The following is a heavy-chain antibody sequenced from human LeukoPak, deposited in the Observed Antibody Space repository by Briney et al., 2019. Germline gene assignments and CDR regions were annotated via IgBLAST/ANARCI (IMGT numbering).Heavy chain of an antibody. J-gene: IGHJ4*02. CDR2: INHSGST. Sequence: PSETLSLTRAVYGGSFSGYYWSWIRQPPGKGLEWIGEINHSGSTNYNPSLKSRVTISVDTPKNQFSLKLSSVTAADTAVYYCARGRKRTYYYGSGSYFYYFDYWGQGTLVTVSS. D-gene: IGHD3-10*01. CDR1: GGSFSGYY. CDR3: ARGRKRTYYYGSGSYFYYFDY. V-gene: IGHV4-34*01.